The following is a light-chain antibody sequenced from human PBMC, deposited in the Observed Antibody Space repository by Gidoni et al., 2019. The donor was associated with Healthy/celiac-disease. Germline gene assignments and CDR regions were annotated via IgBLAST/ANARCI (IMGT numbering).Light chain of an antibody. Sequence: AIQLTQSPSSLSASVGDRVTITCRASQGISSALAWYQQKPGKAPKLLIYDASSLESGVPSRFSGSGSGTDFTLTISSLQPEDFATYYCQQFNNYPPAFGQXTRLEIK. V-gene: IGKV1D-13*01. CDR2: DAS. J-gene: IGKJ5*01. CDR3: QQFNNYPPA. CDR1: QGISSA.